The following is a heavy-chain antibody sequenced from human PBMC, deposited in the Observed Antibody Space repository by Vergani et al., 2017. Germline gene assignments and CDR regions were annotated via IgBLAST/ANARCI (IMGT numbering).Heavy chain of an antibody. CDR2: IYSSGNT. J-gene: IGHJ4*02. CDR3: ARSSMRLTTFDS. D-gene: IGHD4-17*01. CDR1: GGSISSGSYY. V-gene: IGHV4-61*02. Sequence: QVQLQESGPGLVKPSQTLSLTCTASGGSISSGSYYWSWIRQPAGKGLEGLEWLGRIYSSGNTNYNPSLKSRVTMSIDTSKNQFSLKRISVTAADTAVYYCARSSMRLTTFDSWGQGILVTVSS.